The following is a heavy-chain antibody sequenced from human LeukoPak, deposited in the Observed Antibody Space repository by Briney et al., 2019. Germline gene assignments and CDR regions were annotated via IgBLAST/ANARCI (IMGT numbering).Heavy chain of an antibody. J-gene: IGHJ3*01. D-gene: IGHD3-9*01. CDR2: IIPIFGTA. Sequence: SVKVSCKASGGTFSSYAISWVRQAPGQGLERMGGIIPIFGTANYAQKFQGRVTITADESTSTAYMELSSLRSEDTAVYYCARESPFGFTISLWGQGTMVTVSS. CDR1: GGTFSSYA. V-gene: IGHV1-69*13. CDR3: ARESPFGFTISL.